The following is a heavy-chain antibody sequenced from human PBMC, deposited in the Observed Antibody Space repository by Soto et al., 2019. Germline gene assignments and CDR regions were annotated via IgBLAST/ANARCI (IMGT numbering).Heavy chain of an antibody. Sequence: QLQLQESGSGLVKPSQTLSLTCAVSGGSISSGGYSWSWIRQPPGKGLEWIGYIYHSGSTYYNPSLKSRVTISVDRSTNQFSLKPSSVTAADTAVYYCARAGGLGAVAVDYWGQGTLVTVAS. CDR2: IYHSGST. CDR3: ARAGGLGAVAVDY. V-gene: IGHV4-30-2*01. J-gene: IGHJ4*02. D-gene: IGHD6-19*01. CDR1: GGSISSGGYS.